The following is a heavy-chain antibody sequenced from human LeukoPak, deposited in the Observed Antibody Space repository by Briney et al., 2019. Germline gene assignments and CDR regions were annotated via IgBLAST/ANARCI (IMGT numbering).Heavy chain of an antibody. CDR1: GGSISSGDYY. D-gene: IGHD3-22*01. J-gene: IGHJ4*02. CDR3: ARGASDSSGYYPY. CDR2: IYYSRST. V-gene: IGHV4-30-4*01. Sequence: SQTLSLTCTVSGGSISSGDYYWIWIRQPPGKGLEWIWYIYYSRSTYYNPSLKSRLTISVDTSKNQFSLNLSSVTAADTAVYYCARGASDSSGYYPYWGQGTLVTVSS.